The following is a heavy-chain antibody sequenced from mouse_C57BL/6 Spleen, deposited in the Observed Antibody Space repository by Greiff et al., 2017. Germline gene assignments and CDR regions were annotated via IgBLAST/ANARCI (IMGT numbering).Heavy chain of an antibody. CDR2: INPNNGGT. Sequence: EVQLQESGPELVKPGASVKIPCKASGYTFTDYNMDWVKQSHGKSLEWIGDINPNNGGTIYNQKFKGKATLTVDKSSSTAYMELRSLTSEDTAVYYCARRRYYAMDYWGQGTSVTVSS. J-gene: IGHJ4*01. V-gene: IGHV1-18*01. CDR3: ARRRYYAMDY. CDR1: GYTFTDYN.